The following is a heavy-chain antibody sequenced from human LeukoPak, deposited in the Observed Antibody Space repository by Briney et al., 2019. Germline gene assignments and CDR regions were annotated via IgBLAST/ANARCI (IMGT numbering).Heavy chain of an antibody. CDR2: IIPIFGTA. CDR1: GGTFSSYA. D-gene: IGHD3-22*01. V-gene: IGHV1-69*13. J-gene: IGHJ4*02. CDR3: AREGDSSGYFDY. Sequence: GASVKVSCKASGGTFSSYAINWVRQAPGQGLEWMGGIIPIFGTANYAQKFQGRVTITADESTSTAYMELSSLRSEDTAVYYCAREGDSSGYFDYWGQGTLVTVSS.